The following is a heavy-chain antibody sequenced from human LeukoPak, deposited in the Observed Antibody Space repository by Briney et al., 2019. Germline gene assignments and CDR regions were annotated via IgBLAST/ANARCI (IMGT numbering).Heavy chain of an antibody. CDR3: AKDSLTTFAYFDY. J-gene: IGHJ4*02. CDR1: AFTFSYYA. D-gene: IGHD4/OR15-4a*01. V-gene: IGHV3-23*01. CDR2: ISGGGGST. Sequence: GGSLSLYGAASAFTFSYYAMRWLRQATGKGLEWVLAISGGGGSTYYAYSVKGRFTISRDNSKNTRYLQMNSLRAEDSAVYYYAKDSLTTFAYFDYWGQGTLVTVSS.